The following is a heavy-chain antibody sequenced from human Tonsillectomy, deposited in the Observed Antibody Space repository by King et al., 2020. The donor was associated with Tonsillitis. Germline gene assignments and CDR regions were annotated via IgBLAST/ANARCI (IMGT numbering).Heavy chain of an antibody. V-gene: IGHV3-23*04. Sequence: VQLVESGGGLVQPGGSLRLSCAASGFTFSSYAMSWVRQAPGKGLEWVSAISGSGGSTYYADSVKGRFTISSDNSKNTPYLQMNRLRAEDTGVYYCAKESGSYWGYFDYWGQGTLVTVSS. D-gene: IGHD1-26*01. J-gene: IGHJ4*02. CDR3: AKESGSYWGYFDY. CDR1: GFTFSSYA. CDR2: ISGSGGST.